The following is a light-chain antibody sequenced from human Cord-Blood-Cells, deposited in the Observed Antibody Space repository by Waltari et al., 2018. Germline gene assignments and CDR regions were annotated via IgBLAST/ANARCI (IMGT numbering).Light chain of an antibody. CDR2: EGS. V-gene: IGLV2-23*01. Sequence: QSALTQPASVSGSPGQSITISCTGTSSDVGSYHLVSWYQQPPGKAPKLMIYEGSKRPSGVSNRFSGSKSGNTASLTISGLQAEDEADYYCCSYAGSSSLYVFGTGTKVTVL. CDR3: CSYAGSSSLYV. J-gene: IGLJ1*01. CDR1: SSDVGSYHL.